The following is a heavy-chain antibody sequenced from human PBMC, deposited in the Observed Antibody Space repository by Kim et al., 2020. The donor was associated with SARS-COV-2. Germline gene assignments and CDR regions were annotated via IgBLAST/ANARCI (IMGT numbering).Heavy chain of an antibody. D-gene: IGHD4-17*01. CDR1: GGSISSSSYY. V-gene: IGHV4-39*07. J-gene: IGHJ6*02. CDR3: ARDTEDRNDYGDEYFYYYGMDV. Sequence: SETLSLTCTVSGGSISSSSYYWGWIRQPPGKGLEWIGSIYYSGSTYYNPSLKSRVTISVDTSKNQFSLKLGSVTAADTAVYYCARDTEDRNDYGDEYFYYYGMDVWGQGTTVTVSS. CDR2: IYYSGST.